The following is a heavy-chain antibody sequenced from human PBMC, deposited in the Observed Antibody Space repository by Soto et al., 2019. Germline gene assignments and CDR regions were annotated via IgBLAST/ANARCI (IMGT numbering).Heavy chain of an antibody. Sequence: GGSLRLSCSASGFTFSSYAMHWVRQAPGKGLEYVSAISSNGGSTYYADSVKGRFTISRDNSKNTLYLQMSSLRAEDTAVYYCVKGGWRCDDYFDYWGQGTLVTVSS. CDR3: VKGGWRCDDYFDY. CDR1: GFTFSSYA. CDR2: ISSNGGST. D-gene: IGHD6-19*01. V-gene: IGHV3-64D*08. J-gene: IGHJ4*02.